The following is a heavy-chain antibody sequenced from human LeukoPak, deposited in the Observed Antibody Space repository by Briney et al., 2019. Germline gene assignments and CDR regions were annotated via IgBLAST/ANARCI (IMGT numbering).Heavy chain of an antibody. J-gene: IGHJ5*02. CDR1: GGSFSGYY. CDR3: ARGRFVVVPAAIPWRFDP. Sequence: PPETLSLTCAVYGGSFSGYYWSWIRQPPGKGLEWIGEINHSGSTYYNPSLKSRVTISVDTSKNQFSLRLSSVTAADTAVYYCARGRFVVVPAAIPWRFDPWGQGTLVTVSS. V-gene: IGHV4-34*01. D-gene: IGHD2-2*01. CDR2: INHSGST.